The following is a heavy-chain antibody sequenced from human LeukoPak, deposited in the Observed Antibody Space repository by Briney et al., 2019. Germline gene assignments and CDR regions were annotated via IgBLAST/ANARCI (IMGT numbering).Heavy chain of an antibody. D-gene: IGHD3-9*01. CDR3: ARRYYDILTGYPALGSDP. Sequence: GESLKISCKGSGYSFTSYWIGWVRQMPGKGLEWMGIIYPGDSDTRYSPSFQGQVTISADKSISTAYLQWSSLKASDTAMYYCARRYYDILTGYPALGSDPWGQGTLVTVSS. CDR1: GYSFTSYW. CDR2: IYPGDSDT. J-gene: IGHJ5*02. V-gene: IGHV5-51*01.